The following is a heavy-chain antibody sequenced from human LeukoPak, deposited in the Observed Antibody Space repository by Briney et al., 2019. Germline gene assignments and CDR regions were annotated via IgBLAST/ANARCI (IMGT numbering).Heavy chain of an antibody. CDR3: AKGTYGDYPPGDY. J-gene: IGHJ4*02. CDR2: ISYDGSNK. D-gene: IGHD4-17*01. CDR1: GFIFSSYG. V-gene: IGHV3-30*18. Sequence: PGRSLRLSCAASGFIFSSYGMHWVRQAPGKGLEWVAVISYDGSNKYYADSVKGRFTISRDNSKNTLYLQMNSLRAEDTAVYYCAKGTYGDYPPGDYWGQGTLVTVSS.